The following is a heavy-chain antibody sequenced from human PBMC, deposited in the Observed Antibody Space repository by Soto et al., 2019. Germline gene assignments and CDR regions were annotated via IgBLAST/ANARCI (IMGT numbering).Heavy chain of an antibody. CDR3: ATVWFYDISGYYNHNYYGVDV. CDR2: ITSRSRYI. D-gene: IGHD3-22*01. CDR1: GFSFSDYD. Sequence: EVQLVESGGGLVKPGGSLRLSCAASGFSFSDYDFNWVRQAPGKGLEWVSSITSRSRYIYYANSVKGRFTISRDTAKNSLNLQMNRLLAKRTPVYSFATVWFYDISGYYNHNYYGVDVWGPGTTVTVPS. V-gene: IGHV3-21*01. J-gene: IGHJ6*02.